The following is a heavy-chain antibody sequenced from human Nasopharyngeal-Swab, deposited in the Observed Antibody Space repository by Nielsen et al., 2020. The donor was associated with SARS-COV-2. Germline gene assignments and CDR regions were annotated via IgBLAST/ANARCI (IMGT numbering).Heavy chain of an antibody. Sequence: SETLSLTFTVPGGSISSYYWSWIPQPPGKGLEWIGYIYYSGSTNYNPSLKSRVTISVDTSKNQFSLKLSSVTAADTAVYYCARDGGRMYSPRAFDIWGQGTMVTVSS. V-gene: IGHV4-59*01. CDR3: ARDGGRMYSPRAFDI. J-gene: IGHJ3*02. D-gene: IGHD3-16*01. CDR2: IYYSGST. CDR1: GGSISSYY.